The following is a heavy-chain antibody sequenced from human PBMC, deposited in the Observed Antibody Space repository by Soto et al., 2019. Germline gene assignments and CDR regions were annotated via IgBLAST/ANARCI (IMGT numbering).Heavy chain of an antibody. Sequence: QVQLQQWGAGLLKPSETLSLTCAVYGGSFSGYYWSWIRQPSGKGLEWIGEINHSGSTNYNPSLKSRVTISVDTSKNQFSLKLSSVTAADTAVYYCARGALGIIYFDYWGQGTLVTVSS. D-gene: IGHD3-16*01. J-gene: IGHJ4*02. CDR1: GGSFSGYY. V-gene: IGHV4-34*01. CDR3: ARGALGIIYFDY. CDR2: INHSGST.